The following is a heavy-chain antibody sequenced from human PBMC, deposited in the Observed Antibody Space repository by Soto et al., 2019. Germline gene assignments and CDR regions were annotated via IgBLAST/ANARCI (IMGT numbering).Heavy chain of an antibody. V-gene: IGHV4-61*01. J-gene: IGHJ4*02. CDR3: ASYAKGYCSGGSCYGRNYFDY. CDR1: GGSVSSGSYY. D-gene: IGHD2-15*01. CDR2: IYYSGST. Sequence: QVQLQESGPGLVKPSETLSLTCTVSGGSVSSGSYYWSWIRQPPGKGLGWIGYIYYSGSTNYNPSLKSRVTISVDTSKNQFSLKLSSVTAADTAVYYCASYAKGYCSGGSCYGRNYFDYWGQGTLVTVSS.